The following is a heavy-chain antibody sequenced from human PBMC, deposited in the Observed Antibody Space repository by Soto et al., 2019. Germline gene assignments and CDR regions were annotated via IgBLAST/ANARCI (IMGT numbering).Heavy chain of an antibody. CDR3: ARATQYTFDSSGYPAGPHFAFDS. CDR2: TYHRGNA. J-gene: IGHJ3*01. D-gene: IGHD3-22*01. V-gene: IGHV4-30-2*01. CDR1: GDSISTSSHS. Sequence: QLQLQESGSGLVKPSQTLSLTCAISGDSISTSSHSWNWIRQPPGKGLEWIGYTYHRGNAYYNPSRRSQAALTVHTPHSQFSLQLSSVPAADTAVYYCARATQYTFDSSGYPAGPHFAFDSWGQGTRASVSS.